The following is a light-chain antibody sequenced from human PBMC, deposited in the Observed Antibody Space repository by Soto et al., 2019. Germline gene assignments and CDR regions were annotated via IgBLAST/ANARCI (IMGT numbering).Light chain of an antibody. Sequence: EIVLTQSPGTLSLSPGERATLSCRASQSVSSSFLAWYQQQPGQAPMLLIYGASSRATCIPDRFSGSGSGTDFTLTISRLEPEDVAVYYCQQYGSSPLTFGGGTKVEIK. CDR2: GAS. J-gene: IGKJ4*01. CDR1: QSVSSSF. V-gene: IGKV3-20*01. CDR3: QQYGSSPLT.